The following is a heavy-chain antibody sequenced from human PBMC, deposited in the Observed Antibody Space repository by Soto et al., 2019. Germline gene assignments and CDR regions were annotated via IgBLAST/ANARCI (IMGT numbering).Heavy chain of an antibody. V-gene: IGHV4-39*01. CDR2: IYFRGNT. CDR3: ARLEGLATISYYFDF. Sequence: SETLSLTCSVSGDSINSDKYYWGWIRQPPGKGLEWIGSIYFRGNTHYNPSLQTRVTISLDKSKSQFSLKLNSVTAADSAVYFCARLEGLATISYYFDFWGQGALVTVSS. CDR1: GDSINSDKYY. D-gene: IGHD3-9*01. J-gene: IGHJ4*02.